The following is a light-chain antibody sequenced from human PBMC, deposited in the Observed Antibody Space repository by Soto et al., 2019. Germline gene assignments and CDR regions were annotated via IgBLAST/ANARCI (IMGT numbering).Light chain of an antibody. V-gene: IGKV1-5*03. CDR2: KAS. CDR3: HQYTSYFYT. CDR1: QSISSW. J-gene: IGKJ2*01. Sequence: DIQMTQSPSTLSASVGDRVTITCRASQSISSWLAWFQQKPGKAPKLLIYKASTLESGVPSRFSGSGSGTAFTLAITSLQTDDFATYYCHQYTSYFYTFGQGTKLEIK.